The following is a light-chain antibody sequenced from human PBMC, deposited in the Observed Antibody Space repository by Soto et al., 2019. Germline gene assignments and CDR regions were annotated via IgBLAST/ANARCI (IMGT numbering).Light chain of an antibody. V-gene: IGLV2-8*01. Sequence: QSVLTQPASVSGSPGQSVTISCTGTSSDVGGYNYVSWYQQHPGKAPKLMIYEVSKRPSGVPDRFSGSKSGNTASLTVSGLQAEDEADYYCSSYAGSILYVFGTGTKVTVL. CDR2: EVS. CDR1: SSDVGGYNY. J-gene: IGLJ1*01. CDR3: SSYAGSILYV.